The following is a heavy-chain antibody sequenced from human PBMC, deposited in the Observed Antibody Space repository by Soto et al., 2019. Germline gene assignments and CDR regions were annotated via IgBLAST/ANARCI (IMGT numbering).Heavy chain of an antibody. CDR3: AKDGCRVCARGTCYVQSHDS. J-gene: IGHJ4*02. D-gene: IGHD3-10*02. CDR1: GFTFSSYA. CDR2: IDGSVRNT. Sequence: RGSLRLSCAASGFTFSSYAMSWVRQAPGKGLEWVSGIDGSVRNTYYADSVKGRFTISRDNSKNPLSVQMDSLRVEDTALYYCAKDGCRVCARGTCYVQSHDSWGKGNLVTVSS. V-gene: IGHV3-23*01.